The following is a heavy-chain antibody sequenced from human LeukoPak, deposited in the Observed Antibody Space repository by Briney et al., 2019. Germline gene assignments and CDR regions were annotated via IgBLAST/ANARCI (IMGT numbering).Heavy chain of an antibody. D-gene: IGHD6-19*01. V-gene: IGHV4-34*01. CDR3: ARQYSSGWYKGDFQY. CDR1: GGSFSGYY. Sequence: SETLSLTCGVNGGSFSGYYWSWIRQPPGKGLEWIGEINHSGSTNYNPSLKSRVTISVDTSKNQFSLKLSSVTAADTAVYYCARQYSSGWYKGDFQYWGQGTLVTVSS. CDR2: INHSGST. J-gene: IGHJ1*01.